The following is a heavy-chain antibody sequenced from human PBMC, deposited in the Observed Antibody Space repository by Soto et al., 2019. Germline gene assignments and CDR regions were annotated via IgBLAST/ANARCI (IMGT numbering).Heavy chain of an antibody. CDR3: ARRARPDFYYMDV. V-gene: IGHV3-64*01. Sequence: EVQLAESGGGLAQPGGSLRLSCAASGFTLSGYAMDWVRQAPGKGLEYVSGISSNGVGTYYANSVQDRFTISRDNSKNTVYLQRGSLRPEDMAVYYCARRARPDFYYMDVWGKGTTVTVS. D-gene: IGHD6-6*01. CDR1: GFTLSGYA. J-gene: IGHJ6*03. CDR2: ISSNGVGT.